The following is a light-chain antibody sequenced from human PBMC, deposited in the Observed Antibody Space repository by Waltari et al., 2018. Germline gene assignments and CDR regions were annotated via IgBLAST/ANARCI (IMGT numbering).Light chain of an antibody. CDR1: QTVSTY. J-gene: IGKJ1*01. CDR2: DAS. Sequence: IVLTQSPATLSLSPGERATLSCRASQTVSTYLAWFQQKPGQAPRLLIYDASTRAPGIPARFSGSGSGPDFSLTISSLEPEDFAVYYCLQRSLWPWTFGQGTKVAVK. V-gene: IGKV3-11*01. CDR3: LQRSLWPWT.